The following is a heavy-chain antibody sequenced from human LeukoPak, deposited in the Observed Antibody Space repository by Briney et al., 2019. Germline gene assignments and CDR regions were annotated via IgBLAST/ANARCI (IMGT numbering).Heavy chain of an antibody. CDR3: ARHGYYDFWSGYFDY. Sequence: PETLSLTCTVSGGSISSYYWSWIRQPPGKGLEWIGYIYTSGSTNYNPSLKSRVTISVDTSKNQFSLKLSSVTAADTAVYYCARHGYYDFWSGYFDYWGQGTLVTVSS. D-gene: IGHD3-3*01. J-gene: IGHJ4*02. CDR1: GGSISSYY. CDR2: IYTSGST. V-gene: IGHV4-4*09.